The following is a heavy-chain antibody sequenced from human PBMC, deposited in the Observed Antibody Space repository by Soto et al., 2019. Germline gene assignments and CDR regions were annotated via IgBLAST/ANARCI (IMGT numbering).Heavy chain of an antibody. D-gene: IGHD2-8*01. J-gene: IGHJ4*02. CDR1: GGSISSGDYY. CDR2: ILYSGTT. V-gene: IGHV4-30-4*01. Sequence: QVQLQESGPGLVKPSQTLSLTCTVSGGSISSGDYYWSWIRQPPGKCLEWIGYILYSGTTNYNPSLESRLTISVDTSKNLFSLKLTSVTAADTAVYYCARNGALDYWGRGTLVTVSS. CDR3: ARNGALDY.